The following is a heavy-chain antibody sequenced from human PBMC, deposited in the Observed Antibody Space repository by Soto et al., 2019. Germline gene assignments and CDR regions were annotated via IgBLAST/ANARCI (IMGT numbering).Heavy chain of an antibody. J-gene: IGHJ4*02. Sequence: PGESLKISCKGSGYTFTNYWISWVRQMPGKGLEWMGRIDASDYFTKYSPSFQGQVTISADKSTSTSYLQWSSLKASDTAMYYCARLGYESSGSYCPPDYWGQGTLVTVSS. CDR2: IDASDYFT. CDR1: GYTFTNYW. V-gene: IGHV5-10-1*04. D-gene: IGHD3-22*01. CDR3: ARLGYESSGSYCPPDY.